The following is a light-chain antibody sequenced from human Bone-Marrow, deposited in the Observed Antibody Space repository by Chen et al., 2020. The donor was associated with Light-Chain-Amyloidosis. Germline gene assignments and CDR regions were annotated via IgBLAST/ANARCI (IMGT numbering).Light chain of an antibody. V-gene: IGLV3-25*03. CDR2: RDT. CDR1: DLPTKY. J-gene: IGLJ2*01. Sequence: SYELTQPPSVPVSPGQTARITCPGEDLPTKYAYWYQQKPGQAPVLVIHRDTERPSGISERFSGSSSGTTATLTISRVQAEDEADYHCQSADSSGTYEVIFGGGTKLTVL. CDR3: QSADSSGTYEVI.